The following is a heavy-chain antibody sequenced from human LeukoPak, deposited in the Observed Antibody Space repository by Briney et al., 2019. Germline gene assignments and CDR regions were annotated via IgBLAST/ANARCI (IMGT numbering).Heavy chain of an antibody. CDR3: ARGLPPFKTYYYDSSGYYPAFDI. V-gene: IGHV1-69*01. CDR2: IIPMFGTA. Sequence: ASVKVSCKASGGTFSSYVITWVRQAPGQGLEWMGGIIPMFGTADYAQKFQGRVTITADESTSTAYMQLSSLRSEDTAVYYCARGLPPFKTYYYDSSGYYPAFDIWGQRTMVTVSS. J-gene: IGHJ3*02. D-gene: IGHD3-22*01. CDR1: GGTFSSYV.